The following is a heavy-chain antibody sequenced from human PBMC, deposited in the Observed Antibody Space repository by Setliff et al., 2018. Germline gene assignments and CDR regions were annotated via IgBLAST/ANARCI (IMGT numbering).Heavy chain of an antibody. Sequence: PSETLSLTCTVSGGSIRSYYWNWIRQPPGKELEWIGQIYTSWSTNYNPSLKSRVTISLDTSKNQFSLSLTSVTAADSAIYYCATIDGRWAPPQYYFDSWGLGTLVTVSS. CDR3: ATIDGRWAPPQYYFDS. CDR1: GGSIRSYY. D-gene: IGHD1-26*01. V-gene: IGHV4-4*09. CDR2: IYTSWST. J-gene: IGHJ4*02.